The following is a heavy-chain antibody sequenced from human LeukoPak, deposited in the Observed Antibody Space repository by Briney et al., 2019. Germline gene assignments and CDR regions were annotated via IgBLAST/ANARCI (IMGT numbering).Heavy chain of an antibody. D-gene: IGHD1-26*01. CDR2: ISGSGGST. J-gene: IGHJ4*02. V-gene: IGHV3-23*01. CDR3: AEEVGNTYPTFDY. Sequence: GGSLRLSCAASGFTFSNYVMSWVRQAPGKGLEWVSSISGSGGSTYYADSVKGRFTISRDNSKNTLYLQMNSLRVEDTAVYYCAEEVGNTYPTFDYRGQGTLVTDSS. CDR1: GFTFSNYV.